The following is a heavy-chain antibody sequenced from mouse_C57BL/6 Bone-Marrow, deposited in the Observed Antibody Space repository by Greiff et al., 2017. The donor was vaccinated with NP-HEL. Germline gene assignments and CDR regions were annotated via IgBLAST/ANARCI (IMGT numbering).Heavy chain of an antibody. Sequence: QVQLQQPGAELVKPGASVKMSCKASGYTFTSYWITWVKQRPGHGLEWIGDIYPGSGSTNYNAKLKSKATLTVDTSSSTAYMQLSSLTSEDSAVYYCAREWGNYVCSAYWGQGTLVTVSA. CDR1: GYTFTSYW. CDR3: AREWGNYVCSAY. CDR2: IYPGSGST. V-gene: IGHV1-55*01. J-gene: IGHJ3*01. D-gene: IGHD2-1*01.